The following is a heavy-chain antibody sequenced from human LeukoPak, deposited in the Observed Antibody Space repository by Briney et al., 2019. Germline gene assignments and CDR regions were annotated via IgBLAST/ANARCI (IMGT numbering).Heavy chain of an antibody. J-gene: IGHJ6*03. CDR2: ISFRGKSI. D-gene: IGHD2/OR15-2a*01. V-gene: IGHV3-48*01. CDR3: ARDGSPTFHYYYMEV. Sequence: GGSLTLSCVVSGFTFSDYSMNWVRQAPGKGLEWVSYISFRGKSIYYADSVKGRFIISRDDGKNSLSLQMNSLTAEDTAIYYCARDGSPTFHYYYMEVWGKGTTVTVSS. CDR1: GFTFSDYS.